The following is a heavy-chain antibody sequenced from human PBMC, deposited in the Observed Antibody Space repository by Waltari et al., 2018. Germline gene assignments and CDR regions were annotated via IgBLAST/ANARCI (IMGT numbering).Heavy chain of an antibody. CDR3: SARRGEHLDPI. Sequence: VQLVESGGALVQPGGSLRLSCAASGFTLSDSLIPWVRQAAGKGLVWVGRIRRKADNYATAYAVSVQGRFTVSRDDLKNTAYLQMNSLKTEDKAVYFCSARRGEHLDPIWGQGVLVTVSS. CDR1: GFTLSDSL. CDR2: IRRKADNYAT. V-gene: IGHV3-73*01. J-gene: IGHJ4*02. D-gene: IGHD1-1*01.